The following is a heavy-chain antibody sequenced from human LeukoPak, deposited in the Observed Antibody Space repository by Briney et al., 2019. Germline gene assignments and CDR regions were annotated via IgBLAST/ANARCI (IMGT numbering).Heavy chain of an antibody. CDR3: AKSREVTTSSSWEFDY. J-gene: IGHJ4*02. D-gene: IGHD4-17*01. Sequence: GGSLRLSCAASGFTFNRYNMNWVRQAPGKGLEWVSSISTSSSYIYYADSVKGRFTISRDNSKNTLYLQMNSLRAEDTAVYYCAKSREVTTSSSWEFDYWGQGTLVTVSS. CDR2: ISTSSSYI. V-gene: IGHV3-21*01. CDR1: GFTFNRYN.